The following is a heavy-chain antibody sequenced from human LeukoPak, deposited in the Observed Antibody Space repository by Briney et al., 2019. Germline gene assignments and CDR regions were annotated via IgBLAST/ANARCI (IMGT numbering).Heavy chain of an antibody. J-gene: IGHJ4*02. CDR2: IKSDVTP. CDR1: GFTFSNVW. Sequence: PGGSLRLSCAASGFTFSNVWMHWVRQTPGKGLVWVSRIKSDVTPIYADSVKGRFTISRDNAKNTLYLQMNNLRADDTALYYCARDGSYKFDYWGQGTLVTVSS. D-gene: IGHD1-26*01. CDR3: ARDGSYKFDY. V-gene: IGHV3-74*01.